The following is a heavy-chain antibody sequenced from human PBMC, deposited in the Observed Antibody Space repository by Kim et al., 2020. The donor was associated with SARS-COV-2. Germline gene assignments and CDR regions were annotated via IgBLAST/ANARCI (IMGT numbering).Heavy chain of an antibody. CDR2: ISSSSSYT. CDR3: ARDSSGHYYYGSGSYYFDP. J-gene: IGHJ5*02. Sequence: GGSLRLSCAASGFTFSDYYMSWIRQAPGKGLEWVSYISSSSSYTNYADSVKGRFTISRDNAKNSLYLQMNSLRAEDTAVYYCARDSSGHYYYGSGSYYFDPWGQGTLVTVSS. CDR1: GFTFSDYY. V-gene: IGHV3-11*06. D-gene: IGHD3-10*01.